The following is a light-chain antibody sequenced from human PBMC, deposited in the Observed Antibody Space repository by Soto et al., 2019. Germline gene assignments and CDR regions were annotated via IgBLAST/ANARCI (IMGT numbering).Light chain of an antibody. CDR1: QDISSW. CDR3: QQYNTYPPC. Sequence: DIQMTKSPSSLSASVGDRVTITCRASQDISSWLAWYQQKAENAPKSLIYAASNLQSGVPPRFSGSGSGTDFTLTITSLQPEDFATYYCQQYNTYPPCFGQGTKLEIK. V-gene: IGKV1D-16*01. CDR2: AAS. J-gene: IGKJ2*03.